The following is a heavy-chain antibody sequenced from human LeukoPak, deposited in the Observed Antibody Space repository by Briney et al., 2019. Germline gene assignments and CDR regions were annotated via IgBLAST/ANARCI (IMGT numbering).Heavy chain of an antibody. Sequence: ASVKVSCKASGYTFTGYYMHWVRQAPGQGLEWMGWINPNSGGTNYAQKFQGRVTMTRDTSISTAYMELSRLRSDDTAVYYCAREYCGGGSCLGANWFDPWGQGTLVTVSS. V-gene: IGHV1-2*02. CDR3: AREYCGGGSCLGANWFDP. D-gene: IGHD2-15*01. CDR2: INPNSGGT. CDR1: GYTFTGYY. J-gene: IGHJ5*02.